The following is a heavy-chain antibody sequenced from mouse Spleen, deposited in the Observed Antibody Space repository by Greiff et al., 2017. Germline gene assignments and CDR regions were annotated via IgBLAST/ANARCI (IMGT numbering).Heavy chain of an antibody. Sequence: EVMLVESGGGLVKLGGSLKLSCAASGFTFSSYAMSWVRQTPETRLEWVATISSGGGNTYYPDSVKGRFTISRDNAKNTLYLQMSSLKSEDTAMYYCARHVGYGSFYYAMDYWGQGTSVTVSS. CDR2: ISSGGGNT. D-gene: IGHD1-1*01. CDR3: ARHVGYGSFYYAMDY. CDR1: GFTFSSYA. J-gene: IGHJ4*01. V-gene: IGHV5-9*01.